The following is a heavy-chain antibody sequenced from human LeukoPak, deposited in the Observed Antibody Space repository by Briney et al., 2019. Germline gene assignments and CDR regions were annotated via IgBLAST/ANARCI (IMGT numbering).Heavy chain of an antibody. J-gene: IGHJ5*02. D-gene: IGHD2-21*01. CDR2: ISSSGST. CDR3: VREGVWSGWFDT. CDR1: GGSISSYY. V-gene: IGHV4-59*01. Sequence: KSSETLSLTCTVSGGSISSYYWSWIRQPPGKGLEWIAYISSSGSTNYNPSLESRVTISVDTSKNQFSLKLNSVTAADTAVYYCVREGVWSGWFDTWGQGTLVTVSS.